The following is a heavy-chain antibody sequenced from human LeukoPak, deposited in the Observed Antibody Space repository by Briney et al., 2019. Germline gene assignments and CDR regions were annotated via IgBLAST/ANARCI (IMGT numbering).Heavy chain of an antibody. J-gene: IGHJ4*02. Sequence: GESLKISCKGSGYTFTIYWIGWVRQLPGKGLEWMGIIYPGDSDTRYSPSFQGQVTISADKSISTAYLQWSSLKDSDTAIYYCARQMSSGRGGDYWGQGTLVTVSS. V-gene: IGHV5-51*01. CDR1: GYTFTIYW. CDR3: ARQMSSGRGGDY. CDR2: IYPGDSDT. D-gene: IGHD6-19*01.